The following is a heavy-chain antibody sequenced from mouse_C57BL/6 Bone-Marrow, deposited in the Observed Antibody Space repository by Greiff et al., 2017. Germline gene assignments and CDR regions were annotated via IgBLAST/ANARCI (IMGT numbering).Heavy chain of an antibody. D-gene: IGHD2-3*01. CDR2: IHPSDSVT. Sequence: QVQLQQPGAELVKPGASVKVSCKASGYTFTSYWMHWVKQRPGHGLEWIGRIHPSDSVTNYNQKFKGKATLTVDKSSSTAYMQLSSLTSEDSAVYYCAILDGYSIEYFDVWGTGTTVTVSS. CDR1: GYTFTSYW. CDR3: AILDGYSIEYFDV. J-gene: IGHJ1*03. V-gene: IGHV1-74*01.